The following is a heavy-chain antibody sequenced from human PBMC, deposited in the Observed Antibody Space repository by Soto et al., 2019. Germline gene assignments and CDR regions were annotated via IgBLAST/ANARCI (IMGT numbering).Heavy chain of an antibody. D-gene: IGHD1-26*01. Sequence: PGGSLRLSCAASGFTFSSYSMNWVRQAPGKGLEWVSSISSSSSYIYYADSVKGRFTISRDNAKNSLYLQMNSLRAEDTAVYYCARDRIVGATFFYAFDIWGQGTMVTVSS. J-gene: IGHJ3*02. CDR1: GFTFSSYS. V-gene: IGHV3-21*01. CDR3: ARDRIVGATFFYAFDI. CDR2: ISSSSSYI.